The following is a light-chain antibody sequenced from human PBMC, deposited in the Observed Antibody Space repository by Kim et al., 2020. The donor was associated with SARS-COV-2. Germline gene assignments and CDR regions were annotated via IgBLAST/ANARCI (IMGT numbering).Light chain of an antibody. CDR3: SSYAGSNNV. CDR1: SSDVGGYIY. J-gene: IGLJ1*01. Sequence: PAQSVTISCTETSSDVGGYIYVSWYQQLPGKAPNLMIYEVSKRPSGFPDRFSGSKSGNTASLTVSGLQAEDEADYYCSSYAGSNNVFGTVTKVTVL. CDR2: EVS. V-gene: IGLV2-8*01.